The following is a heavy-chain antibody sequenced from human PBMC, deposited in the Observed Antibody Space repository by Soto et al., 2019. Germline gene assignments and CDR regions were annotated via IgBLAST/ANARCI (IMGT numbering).Heavy chain of an antibody. CDR1: GGSFSGYY. D-gene: IGHD2-2*01. J-gene: IGHJ3*02. CDR3: ARDAIVVVPGDAFDI. Sequence: SGTLSLTCTVYGGSFSGYYWSWIRQPPGKWLEWIGEINHSGSTNYNPSLKSRVTIPVDTSKNQFSLKLSSVTAADTAVYYCARDAIVVVPGDAFDIWGQGTMVIVSS. V-gene: IGHV4-34*01. CDR2: INHSGST.